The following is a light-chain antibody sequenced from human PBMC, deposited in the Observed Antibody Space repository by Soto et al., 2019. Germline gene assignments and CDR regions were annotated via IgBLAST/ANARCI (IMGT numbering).Light chain of an antibody. Sequence: EIVLTQSPGTLSLSAGERATLSCRASQSVSSSYLAWYQQRPGQAPRLLIYGASSRATGITDRFSGSGSGTDFTLTISRLEPEDFAVYFCQQYRSSPLKFGQGTKVEVK. J-gene: IGKJ1*01. CDR2: GAS. CDR1: QSVSSSY. CDR3: QQYRSSPLK. V-gene: IGKV3-20*01.